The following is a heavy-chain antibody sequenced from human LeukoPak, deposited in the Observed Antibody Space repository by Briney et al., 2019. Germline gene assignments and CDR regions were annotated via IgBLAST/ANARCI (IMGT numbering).Heavy chain of an antibody. Sequence: GGSLRLSCVASGLPIADFAMHWVRQAPGKGLEWVSLISGDGVSTFYADSVKGRFSISRDNSKNSLSPEMNSLRTEDTAMYYCARESGKFDYWGQGTLVAVSS. J-gene: IGHJ4*02. CDR1: GLPIADFA. CDR3: ARESGKFDY. V-gene: IGHV3-43*02. CDR2: ISGDGVST.